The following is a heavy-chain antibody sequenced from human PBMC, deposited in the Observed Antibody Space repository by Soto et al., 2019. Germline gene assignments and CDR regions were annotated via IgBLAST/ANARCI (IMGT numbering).Heavy chain of an antibody. CDR3: ARALMRYCSSTSCHYWYFDL. J-gene: IGHJ2*01. D-gene: IGHD2-2*01. CDR2: FIPIFGTA. CDR1: GGTFSSYA. Sequence: QVQLVQSGAEVKKPGSSVKVSCKASGGTFSSYAISWVRQAPGQGLEWMGGFIPIFGTANYAQKFQGSVTITADESKITAYMELSSLRSEDTTVYYCARALMRYCSSTSCHYWYFDLCGRGTLFTVSS. V-gene: IGHV1-69*01.